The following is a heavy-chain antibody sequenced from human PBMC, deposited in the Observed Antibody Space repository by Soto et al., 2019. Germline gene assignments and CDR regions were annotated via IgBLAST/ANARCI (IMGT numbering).Heavy chain of an antibody. Sequence: PSETLSLTCVVSGGSISSHYWSWIRQPPGSGLEWIGFVHYSGSTSYSPSLKSRVTMSLDTSKSQFSLNLTSVTAADTAFYFCARRDYSTSSLGPFDYWGQGIQVTVSS. D-gene: IGHD6-6*01. CDR3: ARRDYSTSSLGPFDY. CDR1: GGSISSHY. V-gene: IGHV4-59*11. CDR2: VHYSGST. J-gene: IGHJ4*02.